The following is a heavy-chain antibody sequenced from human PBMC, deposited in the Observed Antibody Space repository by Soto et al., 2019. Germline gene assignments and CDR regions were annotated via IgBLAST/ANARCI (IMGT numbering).Heavy chain of an antibody. D-gene: IGHD5-12*01. CDR1: GFTFSFYW. V-gene: IGHV3-7*03. CDR2: INQDGSEI. CDR3: ARDWSYSGFEDF. J-gene: IGHJ4*02. Sequence: PGGSLRLSCEVSGFTFSFYWMSWVRQAPGKGLEWVANINQDGSEINFVDSVKGRFTISRDNAKNLLYLQMNSLRVEDTAVYYCARDWSYSGFEDFWGQGTQVTVLL.